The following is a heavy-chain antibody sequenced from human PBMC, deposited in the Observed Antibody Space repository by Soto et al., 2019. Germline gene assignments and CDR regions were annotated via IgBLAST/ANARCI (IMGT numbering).Heavy chain of an antibody. J-gene: IGHJ4*02. CDR1: GFTLSSYA. V-gene: IGHV3-30-3*01. D-gene: IGHD2-15*01. Sequence: GGSLRLSCAASGFTLSSYAMHWVRQAPGKGLEWVAVISYDGSNKYYADSVKGRFTISRDNSKNTLYLQMNSLRAEDTAVYYCARDLGIVRCSGGSCYPDYWGQGTLVTVSS. CDR2: ISYDGSNK. CDR3: ARDLGIVRCSGGSCYPDY.